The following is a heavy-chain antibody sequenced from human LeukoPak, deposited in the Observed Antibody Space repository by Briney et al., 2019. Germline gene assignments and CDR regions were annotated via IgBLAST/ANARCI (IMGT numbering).Heavy chain of an antibody. CDR1: GFTFSSYS. V-gene: IGHV3-48*01. CDR2: ISSSSSTI. D-gene: IGHD2-2*01. CDR3: ARAPHRRYCSSTSCSLYFDY. J-gene: IGHJ4*02. Sequence: GGSLRLSCAASGFTFSSYSMNWVRQAPGKGLEWVSYISSSSSTIYYADSAKGRFTISRDNAKNSLYLQMNSLRAEDTAVYYCARAPHRRYCSSTSCSLYFDYWGQGTLVTASS.